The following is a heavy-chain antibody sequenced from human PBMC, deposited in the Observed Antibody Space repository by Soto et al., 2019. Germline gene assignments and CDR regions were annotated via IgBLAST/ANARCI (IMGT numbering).Heavy chain of an antibody. J-gene: IGHJ4*02. CDR3: AKDGPEGHYFDY. CDR1: GFTFSSYG. Sequence: QVQLVESGGGVVQPGRSLRLSCAASGFTFSSYGMHWVRQAPGKGLEWVAVISYDGSNKYYADSVKGRFTISRDNSKNTLYLQMNSLRAEDKAVYYCAKDGPEGHYFDYWGQGPLVTVSS. CDR2: ISYDGSNK. V-gene: IGHV3-30*18.